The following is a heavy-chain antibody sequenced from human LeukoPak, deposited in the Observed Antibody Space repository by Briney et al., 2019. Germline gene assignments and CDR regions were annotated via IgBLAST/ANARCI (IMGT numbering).Heavy chain of an antibody. CDR2: IYYSGST. J-gene: IGHJ5*02. CDR1: GGSISSYY. V-gene: IGHV4-59*01. Sequence: SETLSLTCTVSGGSISSYYWSWIRQPPGKGLEWIGYIYYSGSTNYNPSLKSRVTISVDTSKNQFSLKLSSVTAADTAVYYCATVRAGYPGLAFNWFDPWGQGTLVTVSS. CDR3: ATVRAGYPGLAFNWFDP. D-gene: IGHD6-13*01.